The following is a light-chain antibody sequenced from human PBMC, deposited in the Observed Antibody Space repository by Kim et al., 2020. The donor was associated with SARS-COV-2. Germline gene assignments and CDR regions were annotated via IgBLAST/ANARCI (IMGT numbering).Light chain of an antibody. CDR3: QHYNSYPYT. CDR2: DAS. CDR1: QSISKY. J-gene: IGKJ2*01. V-gene: IGKV3-11*01. Sequence: EIVLTQSPATLSLSPGGRAILSCRASQSISKYLAWYRQKPGQAPRLLISDASKRAAGIPARFSGSGSGTDFTLTISSLEPEDFATYYCQHYNSYPYTFGQGTKLEIK.